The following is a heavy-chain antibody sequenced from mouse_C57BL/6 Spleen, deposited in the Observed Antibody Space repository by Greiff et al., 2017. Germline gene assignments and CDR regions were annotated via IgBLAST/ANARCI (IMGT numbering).Heavy chain of an antibody. CDR1: GFTFSSYA. CDR3: TRVDGYYYFDY. J-gene: IGHJ2*01. D-gene: IGHD2-3*01. CDR2: ISSGGDYI. V-gene: IGHV5-9-1*02. Sequence: EVKLMESGEGLVKPGGSLKLSCAASGFTFSSYAMSWVRQTPEKRLEWVAYISSGGDYIYYADTVKGRFTISRDNARNTLYLQMSSLKSEDTAMYYCTRVDGYYYFDYWGQGTTLTVSS.